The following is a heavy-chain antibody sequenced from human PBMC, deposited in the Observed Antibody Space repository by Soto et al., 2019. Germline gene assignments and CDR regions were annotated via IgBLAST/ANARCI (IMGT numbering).Heavy chain of an antibody. CDR3: AKSPRWIQLWFGY. Sequence: PGGSLRLSCAASGFTFSSYGMHWVRQAPGKGLEWVAVISYDGSNKYYADSVKGRFTISRDNSKNTLYLQMNSLRAEDTAVYYCAKSPRWIQLWFGYWGQGTLVTVSS. CDR1: GFTFSSYG. V-gene: IGHV3-30*18. D-gene: IGHD5-18*01. J-gene: IGHJ4*02. CDR2: ISYDGSNK.